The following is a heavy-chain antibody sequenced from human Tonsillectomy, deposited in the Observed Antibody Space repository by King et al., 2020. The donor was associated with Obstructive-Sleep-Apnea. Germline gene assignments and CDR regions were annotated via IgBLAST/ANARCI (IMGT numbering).Heavy chain of an antibody. Sequence: QLVQSGAEVKKPGASVKVSCKASGYIFTSYGISWVRQAPGQGLEWMGWISAYNGNTNYAQKFQGIVTMTTDTSTSTTYMELRSLRSDDTAVYYCARNPYSTGWYSGWIDYWGQGTLVTVSS. J-gene: IGHJ4*02. D-gene: IGHD6-19*01. CDR1: GYIFTSYG. CDR2: ISAYNGNT. CDR3: ARNPYSTGWYSGWIDY. V-gene: IGHV1-18*04.